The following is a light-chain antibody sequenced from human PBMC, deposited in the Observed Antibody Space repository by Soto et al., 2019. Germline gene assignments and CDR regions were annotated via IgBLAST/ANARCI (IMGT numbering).Light chain of an antibody. CDR3: SSYTSSSTRFYV. J-gene: IGLJ1*01. CDR2: EVS. CDR1: SSDVGGYNY. V-gene: IGLV2-14*01. Sequence: QSVLTQPASVSGSPGQSITISCTGTSSDVGGYNYVSWYQQHPGKAPKLMIYEVSNRPSGVSNRFPGSKSGNTASLTISGLQAEDEADYYCSSYTSSSTRFYVFGTGTKVTV.